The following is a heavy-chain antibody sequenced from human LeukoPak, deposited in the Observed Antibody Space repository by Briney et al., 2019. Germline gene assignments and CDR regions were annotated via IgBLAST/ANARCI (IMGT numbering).Heavy chain of an antibody. CDR2: ISWDGGST. V-gene: IGHV3-43*02. J-gene: IGHJ6*02. CDR3: AKDIDRKVWWLPTGYYYGMDV. CDR1: GFTFDDYA. D-gene: IGHD5-12*01. Sequence: GGSLRLSCAASGFTFDDYAMHWVRQAPGKGLEWVSLISWDGGSTYYADSVKSRFTISRDNSKNSLYLQMNSLRTEDTALYYCAKDIDRKVWWLPTGYYYGMDVWGQGTTVTVSS.